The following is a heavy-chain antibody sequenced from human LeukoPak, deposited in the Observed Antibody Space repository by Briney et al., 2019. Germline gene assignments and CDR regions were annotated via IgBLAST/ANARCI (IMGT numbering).Heavy chain of an antibody. D-gene: IGHD3-10*01. Sequence: ASVKVSCKASGYTFTGYYMHWVRQAPGQGLEWMGWISAYNGNTNYAQKLQGRVTMTTDTSTSTAYMELRSLRSDDTAVYYCARDEFTMVRGVIIHFDYWGQGTLVTVSS. CDR3: ARDEFTMVRGVIIHFDY. V-gene: IGHV1-18*04. J-gene: IGHJ4*02. CDR2: ISAYNGNT. CDR1: GYTFTGYY.